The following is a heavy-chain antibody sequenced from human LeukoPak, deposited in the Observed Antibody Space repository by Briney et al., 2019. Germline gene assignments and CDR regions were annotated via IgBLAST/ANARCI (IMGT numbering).Heavy chain of an antibody. CDR2: INHSGST. CDR1: GGSFSGYY. V-gene: IGHV4-34*01. D-gene: IGHD1-26*01. J-gene: IGHJ5*02. Sequence: SETLSLTCAVYGGSFSGYYWSWIRQPPGKGLEWIGEINHSGSTNYNPSLKSRVTISLDTSKNQFSLKLSSVTAADTAVYYCAREGYSETFFNWFDPWGQGTLATVSS. CDR3: AREGYSETFFNWFDP.